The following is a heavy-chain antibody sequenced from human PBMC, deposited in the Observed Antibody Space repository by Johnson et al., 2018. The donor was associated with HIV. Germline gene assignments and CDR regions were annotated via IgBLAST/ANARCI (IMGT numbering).Heavy chain of an antibody. Sequence: VQLVESGGGLVKPGGSLRLSCAASGFTFSNAWMSWVRQAPGKGLEWVGRITSKTDGGTTDYAAPVKGRFTISRDDSKNTLYLQMNSLKTEDTAVYYCTTDQGYYGDAFDIWGQGTMVTVSS. CDR1: GFTFSNAW. J-gene: IGHJ3*02. V-gene: IGHV3-15*01. CDR3: TTDQGYYGDAFDI. D-gene: IGHD3-10*01. CDR2: ITSKTDGGTT.